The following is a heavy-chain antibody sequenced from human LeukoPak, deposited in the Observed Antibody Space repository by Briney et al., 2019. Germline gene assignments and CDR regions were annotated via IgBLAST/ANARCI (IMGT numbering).Heavy chain of an antibody. CDR2: INHSGST. J-gene: IGHJ3*02. CDR3: ARVDYGDYENDAFDI. Sequence: SETLSLTCAVYGGSFSGYYWSWIRQPPGKGLEWIGEINHSGSTNYNPSLKSRVTISVDTSKNQFSLKLSSVTAADTAVYYCARVDYGDYENDAFDIWGQGTMVTVSS. D-gene: IGHD4-17*01. V-gene: IGHV4-34*01. CDR1: GGSFSGYY.